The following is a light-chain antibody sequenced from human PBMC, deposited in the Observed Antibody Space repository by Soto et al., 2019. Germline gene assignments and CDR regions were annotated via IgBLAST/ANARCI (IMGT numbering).Light chain of an antibody. Sequence: EIVMTQSPATLSVSPWERATLCCRASQSVSSNLAWYQQKPGQAPRLLIYGASTRATGIPARFSGSGSGTDFTLTISSLEPEDFAVYYCQQYGGSRWTFGQGTKVDIK. V-gene: IGKV3-15*01. CDR1: QSVSSN. CDR2: GAS. CDR3: QQYGGSRWT. J-gene: IGKJ1*01.